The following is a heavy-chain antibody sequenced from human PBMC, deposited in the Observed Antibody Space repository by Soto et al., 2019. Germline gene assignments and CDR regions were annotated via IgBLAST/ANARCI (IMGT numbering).Heavy chain of an antibody. V-gene: IGHV3-74*01. J-gene: IGHJ5*02. Sequence: GGSLRLSCAASGFTISSYWMHWVRQAPGKGLVWVSRINSDGSSTSYADSVTGRFTISRENAKNTLYLQMNSLGAEDTAVYYCARSYNGRYGWFDTWGQGTLVTVSS. D-gene: IGHD1-26*01. CDR3: ARSYNGRYGWFDT. CDR2: INSDGSST. CDR1: GFTISSYW.